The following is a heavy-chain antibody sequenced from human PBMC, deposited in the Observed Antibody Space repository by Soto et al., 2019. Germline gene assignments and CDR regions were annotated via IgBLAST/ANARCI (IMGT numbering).Heavy chain of an antibody. Sequence: EVQLVESGGGLVQPGGSLRLSCAASGFTFSSYWMSWVRQAPGKGLEWVANIKQDGSEKYYVDSVKGRFTISRDNANNSLYLQMNSLRAEGTAVYYCAGSIAARLNWFDPWGQGTVVTVSS. CDR3: AGSIAARLNWFDP. D-gene: IGHD6-6*01. CDR1: GFTFSSYW. CDR2: IKQDGSEK. J-gene: IGHJ5*02. V-gene: IGHV3-7*01.